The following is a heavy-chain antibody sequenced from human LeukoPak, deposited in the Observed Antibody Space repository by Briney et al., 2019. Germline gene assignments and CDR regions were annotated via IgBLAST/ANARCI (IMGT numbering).Heavy chain of an antibody. Sequence: GGSLRLSCAASGFTFSTYSMNWVRQAPGKGLEWVSSISSSHYMDDADSVKGRFTISRDNAKNSLYLQMNSLRAEDTAVYYCAREGNHVWGTYRYTSFDYWGQGTLVTVSS. CDR3: AREGNHVWGTYRYTSFDY. D-gene: IGHD3-16*02. J-gene: IGHJ4*02. CDR2: ISSSHYM. CDR1: GFTFSTYS. V-gene: IGHV3-21*01.